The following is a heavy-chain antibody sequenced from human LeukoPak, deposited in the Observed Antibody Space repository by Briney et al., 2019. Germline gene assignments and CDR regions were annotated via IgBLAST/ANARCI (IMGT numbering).Heavy chain of an antibody. Sequence: PSETLSLTCTVSGGSTSSYYWSWIRQPPGKGLEWIGYIYYSGSTNYNPSLKSRVTISVDTSKNQFSLKLSSVTAADTAVYYCAREDSSGYIRYWYFDLWGRGTLVTVSS. CDR2: IYYSGST. CDR1: GGSTSSYY. J-gene: IGHJ2*01. D-gene: IGHD3-22*01. V-gene: IGHV4-59*01. CDR3: AREDSSGYIRYWYFDL.